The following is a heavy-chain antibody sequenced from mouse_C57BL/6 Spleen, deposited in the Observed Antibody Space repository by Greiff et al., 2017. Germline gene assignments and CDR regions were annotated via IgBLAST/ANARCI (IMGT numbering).Heavy chain of an antibody. CDR2: INSDGGGT. D-gene: IGHD1-1*01. CDR3: ARADYYGSTYAMDY. CDR1: GFTFSDYY. Sequence: EVHLVESEAGFVQPGRSIKLSCTASGFTFSDYYMAWVRQGPEKGLEWVAKINSDGGGTYYLDSLKGRVIISRDNATTIIYLHMRSLKSEDTATYFCARADYYGSTYAMDYWGQGTSVTVSS. V-gene: IGHV5-16*01. J-gene: IGHJ4*01.